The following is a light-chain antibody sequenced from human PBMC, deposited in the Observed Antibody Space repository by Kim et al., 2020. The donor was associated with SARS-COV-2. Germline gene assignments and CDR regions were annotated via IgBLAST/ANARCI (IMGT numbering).Light chain of an antibody. CDR1: QSVSSSY. CDR3: KQNGRKPMK. V-gene: IGKV3-20*01. Sequence: EIVLTQSPGTLSLSPGERATLSCRASQSVSSSYLAWYQQKPGQAPRLLIYGASSRATGIPDRFSGSGSGTDFTLTISRLEAEDFAVYYCKQNGRKPMKLGKGTKVDIK. CDR2: GAS. J-gene: IGKJ1*01.